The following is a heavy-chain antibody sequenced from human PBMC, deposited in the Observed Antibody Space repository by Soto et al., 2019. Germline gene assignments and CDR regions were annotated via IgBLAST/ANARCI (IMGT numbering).Heavy chain of an antibody. CDR3: ARDGRYCTNGVCYTHYYYGMDV. Sequence: ESLKISCKGSGYSFTSYWISWVRQMPGKGLEWMGRIDPSDSYTNYGPSFQGHVTISADKSISTAYLQWSSLKASDTAMYYCARDGRYCTNGVCYTHYYYGMDVWGQGTTDTVSS. D-gene: IGHD2-8*01. V-gene: IGHV5-10-1*01. CDR2: IDPSDSYT. CDR1: GYSFTSYW. J-gene: IGHJ6*02.